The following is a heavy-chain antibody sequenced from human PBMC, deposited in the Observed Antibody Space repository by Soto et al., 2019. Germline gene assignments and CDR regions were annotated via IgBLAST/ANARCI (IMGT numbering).Heavy chain of an antibody. D-gene: IGHD1-26*01. CDR1: GFTFSNYG. J-gene: IGHJ4*02. CDR3: AKNQWELLH. CDR2: ITASSGAT. Sequence: LRLSCGASGFTFSNYGMSWVRQAPGKGLEWVSSITASSGATYYPDSVKGRFTISRDNSQNTLYLQMNSLRVDDTAIYFCAKNQWELLHWGQGTLVTVSS. V-gene: IGHV3-23*01.